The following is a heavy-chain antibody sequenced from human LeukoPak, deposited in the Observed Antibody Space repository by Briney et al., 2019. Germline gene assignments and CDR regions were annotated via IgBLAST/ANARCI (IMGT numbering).Heavy chain of an antibody. V-gene: IGHV1-69*04. CDR2: IIPILGIA. D-gene: IGHD3-10*01. CDR1: GGTFSSYA. Sequence: SVKVSCKASGGTFSSYAISWVRQAPGQGLEWMGRIIPILGIANYAQKFQGRVTITADKSTSTAYMELSSLRSEDTAVYYCARDPLQREWFGEFNYWGQGTLVTVSS. CDR3: ARDPLQREWFGEFNY. J-gene: IGHJ4*02.